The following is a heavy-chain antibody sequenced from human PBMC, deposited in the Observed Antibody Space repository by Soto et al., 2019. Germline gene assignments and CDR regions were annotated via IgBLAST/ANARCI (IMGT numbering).Heavy chain of an antibody. CDR3: AKVKSLAGQE. CDR1: GFTFSSYW. J-gene: IGHJ4*02. V-gene: IGHV3-7*05. Sequence: EVQLVESGGGLVQPGGSLRLSCAASGFTFSSYWMSWVRQAPGKGLEWVANIKQDGSDKYYVDSVKGRFTISRDNAKNSLYLQRNSMTADDTAIYYCAKVKSLAGQEWGQGTLVTVSS. D-gene: IGHD6-6*01. CDR2: IKQDGSDK.